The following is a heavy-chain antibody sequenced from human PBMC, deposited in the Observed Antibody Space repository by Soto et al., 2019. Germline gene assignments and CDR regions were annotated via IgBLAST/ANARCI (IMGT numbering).Heavy chain of an antibody. D-gene: IGHD2-2*01. CDR1: GYTFTDYD. J-gene: IGHJ3*01. V-gene: IGHV1-8*01. CDR2: MNPNSGNT. Sequence: QVQLVQSGAEVRRPGTSVMVSCKTSGYTFTDYDINWVRQATGQGLECMGWMNPNSGNTGYAQKFQGRVSMTRNTATSTAYMELSSLRSDDTAIYCCARDSSTTNPVWGQVTMGTVSS. CDR3: ARDSSTTNPV.